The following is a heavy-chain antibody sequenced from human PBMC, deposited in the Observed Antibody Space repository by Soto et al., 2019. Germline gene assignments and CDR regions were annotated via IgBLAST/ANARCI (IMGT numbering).Heavy chain of an antibody. J-gene: IGHJ3*02. Sequence: GASVKVSCKASGGTFSSYAISWVRQAPGQGLEWMGGIIPIFGTANYAQKFQGRVTITADESTSTAYMELSSLRSEDTAVYYCARAGYSGGSCYLRSGDAFDIWGQGTMVTVSS. CDR1: GGTFSSYA. D-gene: IGHD2-15*01. CDR2: IIPIFGTA. V-gene: IGHV1-69*13. CDR3: ARAGYSGGSCYLRSGDAFDI.